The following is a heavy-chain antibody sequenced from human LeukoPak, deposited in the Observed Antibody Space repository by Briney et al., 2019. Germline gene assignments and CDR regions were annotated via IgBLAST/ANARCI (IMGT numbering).Heavy chain of an antibody. V-gene: IGHV1-69*05. CDR1: GGTFSSYA. CDR2: IIPIFGTA. J-gene: IGHJ6*03. CDR3: ARGVSGYQGYYNMDV. Sequence: ASVKVSCKASGGTFSSYAINWVRQAPRQGLEWVGRIIPIFGTANYAQKFQGRVTITTDESTSTAYMELSSLRSEDTAVYYCARGVSGYQGYYNMDVWDKGTTVTVSS. D-gene: IGHD3-22*01.